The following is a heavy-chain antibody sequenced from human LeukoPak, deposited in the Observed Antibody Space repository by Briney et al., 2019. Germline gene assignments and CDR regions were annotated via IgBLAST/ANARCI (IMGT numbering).Heavy chain of an antibody. Sequence: SETLSLTCTVSGASISSYYWTWIRQPAGKGLEWIGHIYTSGSTYYNPSLKSRVTMSVDTSKNQFSLKLSSVTAADTAMYYCARDAGLTYFDYWGQGTLVTVSS. D-gene: IGHD3-22*01. CDR1: GASISSYY. J-gene: IGHJ4*02. V-gene: IGHV4-4*07. CDR2: IYTSGST. CDR3: ARDAGLTYFDY.